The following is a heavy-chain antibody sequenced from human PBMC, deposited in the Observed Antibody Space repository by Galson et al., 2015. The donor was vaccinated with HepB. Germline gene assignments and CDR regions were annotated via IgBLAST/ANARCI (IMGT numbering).Heavy chain of an antibody. J-gene: IGHJ5*02. CDR2: ISYDGSNK. V-gene: IGHV3-30*03. Sequence: SLRLSCAASGFTFSSYGMHWVRQAPGKGLEWVAVISYDGSNKYYADSVKGRFTISRDNSKNTLYLQMNSLRAEDTAVYYCARGYSYGGGHWFDPWGQGTLVTVSS. CDR3: ARGYSYGGGHWFDP. CDR1: GFTFSSYG. D-gene: IGHD5-18*01.